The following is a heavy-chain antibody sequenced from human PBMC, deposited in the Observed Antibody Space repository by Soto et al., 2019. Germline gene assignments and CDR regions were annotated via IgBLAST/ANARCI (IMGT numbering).Heavy chain of an antibody. D-gene: IGHD2-2*01. Sequence: QVQLVQSGAEVKKPGASVKVSCKASGYTFTSYGISWVRQAPGQGLEWMGWISAYNGNTNYAQKLQGRGTMTTDTSTSTAYMELRSLRSDDTAVYYCARDLSDIIVVVPAAMHGWFDPWGQGPLLTVSS. V-gene: IGHV1-18*01. J-gene: IGHJ5*02. CDR2: ISAYNGNT. CDR1: GYTFTSYG. CDR3: ARDLSDIIVVVPAAMHGWFDP.